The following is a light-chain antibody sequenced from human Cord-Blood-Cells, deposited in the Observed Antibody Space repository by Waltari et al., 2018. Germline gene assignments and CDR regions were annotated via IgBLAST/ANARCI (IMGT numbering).Light chain of an antibody. CDR3: SSYTSSSTWV. CDR2: GVS. CDR1: SSDVGGYNY. V-gene: IGLV2-14*01. J-gene: IGLJ3*02. Sequence: QSALTQPASVSGSPGQSITISFTGTSSDVGGYNYLSWYQQNPGKAPKLMIYGVSNRPSGVSNRFSGSKAGNTASLTISGLQAEDEADYYCSSYTSSSTWVFGGGTKLTVL.